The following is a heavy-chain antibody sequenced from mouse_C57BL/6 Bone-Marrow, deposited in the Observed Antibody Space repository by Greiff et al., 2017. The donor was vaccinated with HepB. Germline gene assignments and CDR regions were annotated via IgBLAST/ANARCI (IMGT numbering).Heavy chain of an antibody. CDR3: ARGGLYYGFDY. J-gene: IGHJ2*01. CDR1: GYTFTSYW. V-gene: IGHV1-64*01. Sequence: VQLQQPGAELVKPGASVKLSCKASGYTFTSYWMHWVKQRPGQGLEWIGMIHPNSGSTNYNEKFKSKATLTVDKSSSTAYMQHSSLTSEDSAVYYCARGGLYYGFDYWGQGTTLTVSS. D-gene: IGHD1-1*01. CDR2: IHPNSGST.